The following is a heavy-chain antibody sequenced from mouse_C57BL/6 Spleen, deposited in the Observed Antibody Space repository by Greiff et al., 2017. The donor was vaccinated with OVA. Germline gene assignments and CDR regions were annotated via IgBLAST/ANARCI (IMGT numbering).Heavy chain of an antibody. J-gene: IGHJ4*01. D-gene: IGHD2-12*01. V-gene: IGHV1-82*01. CDR2: IYPGDGDT. CDR3: ARSYYSDSFYDMDY. Sequence: QVQLQQSGPELVKPGASVKISCKASGYAFSSYWMNWVKQRPGKGLEWIGRIYPGDGDTNYNGKFKGKATLTADKSSSTAYMQLSSLTSEDSAVYFCARSYYSDSFYDMDYWGQGTSVTVSS. CDR1: GYAFSSYW.